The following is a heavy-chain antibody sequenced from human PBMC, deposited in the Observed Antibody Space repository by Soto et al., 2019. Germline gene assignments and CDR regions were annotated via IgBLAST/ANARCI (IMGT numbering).Heavy chain of an antibody. CDR3: ARDKGSYFDRSFDY. Sequence: ASVTVSCKTSGYTFTSYGITWVRQAPGQGLEWMGWISAYNGNTNYAQKLQGRVTMTTDTSTSTAYMELRSLRSDDTAVYYCARDKGSYFDRSFDYWGQGTLVTVSS. CDR2: ISAYNGNT. V-gene: IGHV1-18*01. D-gene: IGHD1-26*01. CDR1: GYTFTSYG. J-gene: IGHJ4*02.